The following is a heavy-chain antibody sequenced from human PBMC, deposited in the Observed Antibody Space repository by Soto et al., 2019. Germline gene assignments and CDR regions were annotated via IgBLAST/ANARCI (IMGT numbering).Heavy chain of an antibody. CDR1: GFTFSDYY. D-gene: IGHD2-15*01. Sequence: QVQLVESGGGLVKPGGSLRLSCAASGFTFSDYYMSWIRQAPGKGLEWVSYISSSSRYTNYADSVKGRFTISRDNAKNSLYLQMNSLRAEDTAVYYCARYCSGGSCYYYYGMDVWGQGTTVTVSS. V-gene: IGHV3-11*06. CDR2: ISSSSRYT. J-gene: IGHJ6*02. CDR3: ARYCSGGSCYYYYGMDV.